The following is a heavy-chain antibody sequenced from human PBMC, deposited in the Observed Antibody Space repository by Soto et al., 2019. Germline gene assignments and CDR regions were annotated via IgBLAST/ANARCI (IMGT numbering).Heavy chain of an antibody. CDR2: IVVGSGNT. CDR3: AAIVGCSGGSCWFGP. V-gene: IGHV1-58*01. D-gene: IGHD2-15*01. J-gene: IGHJ5*02. CDR1: GFTFTSSA. Sequence: EASVKVSCKASGFTFTSSAVQWVRQARGQRLEWIGWIVVGSGNTNYAQKFQERVTITRDMSTSTAYMELSSLRSEDTAVYYCAAIVGCSGGSCWFGPWGQGTLVTVSS.